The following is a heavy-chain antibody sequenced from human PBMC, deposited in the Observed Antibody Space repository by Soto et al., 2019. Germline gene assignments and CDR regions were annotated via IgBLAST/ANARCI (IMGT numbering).Heavy chain of an antibody. Sequence: GGSLRLSCAASGFTFTSHAMSWVRQAPGKGLEWVSAISRIGDTTYYANSVKGRFTISRDNSKNTLYLQMNSLTAEDTALYYCARGAPQRPTYGELDQWGQGTLVTVSS. D-gene: IGHD4-17*01. V-gene: IGHV3-23*01. J-gene: IGHJ4*02. CDR3: ARGAPQRPTYGELDQ. CDR1: GFTFTSHA. CDR2: ISRIGDTT.